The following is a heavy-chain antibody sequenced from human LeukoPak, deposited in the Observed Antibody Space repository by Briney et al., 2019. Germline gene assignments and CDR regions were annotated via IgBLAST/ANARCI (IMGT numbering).Heavy chain of an antibody. CDR3: AKRGPIYSSTPGNYFDY. CDR1: GFTFRNCG. CDR2: ISGSDDGT. V-gene: IGHV3-23*01. D-gene: IGHD3-10*01. J-gene: IGHJ4*02. Sequence: GGPLRLSCVASGFTFRNCGMTWVRQAPGKGLGWVSTISGSDDGTYYADSVRGRFTISRDNSKNTLYLQMKALRDEDTATYYCAKRGPIYSSTPGNYFDYWGQGTLVTVSS.